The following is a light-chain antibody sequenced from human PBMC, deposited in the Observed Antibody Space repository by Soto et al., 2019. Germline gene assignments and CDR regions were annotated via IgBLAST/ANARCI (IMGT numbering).Light chain of an antibody. CDR1: QRVSSGY. CDR2: GAS. Sequence: EIVLTQSPGTLSLSPGERATLSCRASQRVSSGYLAWYQQKPGQTPRLLIYGASGRATGIPDRFSGSGSGTDFTLTISRLEPEDFAVYYCQQYHTSPVTFGQGTQV. J-gene: IGKJ1*01. CDR3: QQYHTSPVT. V-gene: IGKV3-20*01.